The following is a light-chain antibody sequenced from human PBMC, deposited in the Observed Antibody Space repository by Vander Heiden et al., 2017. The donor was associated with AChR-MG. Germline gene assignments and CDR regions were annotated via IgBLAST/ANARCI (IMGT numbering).Light chain of an antibody. V-gene: IGLV1-47*01. J-gene: IGLJ2*01. Sequence: QSVLTQPPSASGTPGQRVTLSCSGGSSNIGSNYVYWYQQRPGTAPKLLICRNNQRPSGVPDRFSGSKSGSSASLGITGLRSEDEADYYWAAWDDSLSGLLFGGGTKLTGL. CDR2: RNN. CDR1: SSNIGSNY. CDR3: AAWDDSLSGLL.